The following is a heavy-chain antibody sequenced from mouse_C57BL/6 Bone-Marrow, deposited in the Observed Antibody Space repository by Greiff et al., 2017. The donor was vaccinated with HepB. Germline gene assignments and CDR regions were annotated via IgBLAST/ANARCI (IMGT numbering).Heavy chain of an antibody. CDR3: ARSPRAWFAY. CDR2: INPYNGGT. Sequence: EVQVVESGPVLVKPGASVKMSCKASGYTFTDYYMNWVKQSHGKSLEWIGVINPYNGGTSYNQKFKGKATLTVDKSSSTAYMELNSLTSEDSAVYYCARSPRAWFAYWGQGTLVTVSA. CDR1: GYTFTDYY. V-gene: IGHV1-19*01. J-gene: IGHJ3*01.